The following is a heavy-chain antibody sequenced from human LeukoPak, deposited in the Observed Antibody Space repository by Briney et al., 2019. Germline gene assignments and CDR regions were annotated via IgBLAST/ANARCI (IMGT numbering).Heavy chain of an antibody. CDR2: IKQEGSEK. V-gene: IGHV3-7*01. D-gene: IGHD2-2*01. Sequence: GGSLRLSCAASGFTFSSNWMSWVRQAPGKGREWVANIKQEGSEKYYVDSVKGRFTISRDNAKNSLYLQMNSLRAEDTAVYYCARDCSSTSCYWTFGYWGQGTLVTVSS. CDR3: ARDCSSTSCYWTFGY. J-gene: IGHJ4*02. CDR1: GFTFSSNW.